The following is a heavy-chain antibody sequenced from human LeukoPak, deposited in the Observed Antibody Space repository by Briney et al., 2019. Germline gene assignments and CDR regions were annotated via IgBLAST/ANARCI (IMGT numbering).Heavy chain of an antibody. J-gene: IGHJ4*02. V-gene: IGHV3-20*04. CDR1: GFTFEDYG. CDR2: INWNGGST. D-gene: IGHD6-6*01. CDR3: ARDHSAGHIAANDY. Sequence: GGSLRLSCAASGFTFEDYGRSWVRHAPGKGLEWVSGINWNGGSTGYADSVKGRFTISRDKAKNSLYLQMNSLRAEDTALYYCARDHSAGHIAANDYWGQGTLVTVSS.